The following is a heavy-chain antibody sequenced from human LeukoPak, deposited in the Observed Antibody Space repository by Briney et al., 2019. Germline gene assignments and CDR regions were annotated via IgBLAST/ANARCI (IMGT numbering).Heavy chain of an antibody. CDR3: AKGFYSADYYYGMDV. V-gene: IGHV3-30*18. CDR1: GLTFNYYG. D-gene: IGHD2-15*01. Sequence: GGSLRHSCAPSGLTFNYYGMHWVRQAPGKGLEWVAVTSYDGSKRYYGDSVKGRFTISRDNSKNTLYLQMNSLRPEDTAVYYCAKGFYSADYYYGMDVWGQGTTVIVSS. J-gene: IGHJ6*02. CDR2: TSYDGSKR.